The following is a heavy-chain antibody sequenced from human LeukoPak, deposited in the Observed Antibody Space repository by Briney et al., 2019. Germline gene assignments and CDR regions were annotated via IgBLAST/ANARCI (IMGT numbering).Heavy chain of an antibody. D-gene: IGHD1-26*01. CDR2: ISWNGGGA. CDR3: VTPLGGSYYTY. V-gene: IGHV3-20*04. J-gene: IGHJ4*02. Sequence: GGSLRLSCAASGFTFDDCGMSWVRLVPGKGLEWVSAISWNGGGAAYADSVKGRFTISRDNAKNSLYLQMNSLRAEDTAVYYCVTPLGGSYYTYWGQGTLVTVSS. CDR1: GFTFDDCG.